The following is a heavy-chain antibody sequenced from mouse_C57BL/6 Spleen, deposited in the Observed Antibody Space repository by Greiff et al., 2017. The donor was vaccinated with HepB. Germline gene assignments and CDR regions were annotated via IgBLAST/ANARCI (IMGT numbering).Heavy chain of an antibody. V-gene: IGHV1-69*01. J-gene: IGHJ2*01. CDR1: GYTFTSYW. D-gene: IGHD2-5*01. CDR2: IDPSDSYT. Sequence: LQESGAELVMPGASVKLSCKASGYTFTSYWMHWVKQRPGQGLEWIGEIDPSDSYTNYNQKFKGKSTLTVDKSASTAYMQLSSLTSEDSVVYYCARSDSNYYPYYFDYWGQGTTLTVSS. CDR3: ARSDSNYYPYYFDY.